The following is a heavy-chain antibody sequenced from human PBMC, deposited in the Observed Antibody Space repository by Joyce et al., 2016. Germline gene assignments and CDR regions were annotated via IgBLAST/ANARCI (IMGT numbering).Heavy chain of an antibody. D-gene: IGHD1-26*01. CDR3: ARGLGIRGTFGSYLLDY. CDR1: GFTFSSYS. V-gene: IGHV3-21*01. Sequence: EVQLVESGGGLVKPGGSLRLSCAASGFTFSSYSMNWVRQAPGKGLEWVALIWSSGRHSDYADSLEGRFTISRDNAKNSVYLQMNGLRVDDTAVYYCARGLGIRGTFGSYLLDYWGQGTLVTVSS. J-gene: IGHJ4*02. CDR2: IWSSGRHS.